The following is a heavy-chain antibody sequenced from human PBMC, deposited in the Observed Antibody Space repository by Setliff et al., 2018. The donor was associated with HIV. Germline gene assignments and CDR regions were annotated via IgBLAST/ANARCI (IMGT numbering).Heavy chain of an antibody. CDR1: GGSIRTGAYY. CDR3: ARGGAVSADFDS. V-gene: IGHV4-39*07. Sequence: LSLTCTVSGGSIRTGAYYWGWIRQPPGKGLGWIGSIYYDGRTFYKPSLKSRLTISVDTSKNQFSLSLNSVTAADTAVYFCARGGAVSADFDSWGQGTLVTVSS. D-gene: IGHD3-16*01. J-gene: IGHJ5*01. CDR2: IYYDGRT.